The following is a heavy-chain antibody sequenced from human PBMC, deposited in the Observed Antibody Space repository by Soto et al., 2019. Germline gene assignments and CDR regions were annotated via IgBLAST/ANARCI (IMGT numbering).Heavy chain of an antibody. CDR2: INHSGST. D-gene: IGHD2-15*01. CDR3: AREGYCSGGSCYSRTLDY. J-gene: IGHJ4*02. Sequence: VQLKQWGAGLLKPSETLSLTCAVYGGSFSGYYWSWIRQPPGKGLEWLGEINHSGSTNYNPSLKSRVTISVDTSKNPFSRKLSSVTAADTAVYYCAREGYCSGGSCYSRTLDYWGQGTLVTVSS. CDR1: GGSFSGYY. V-gene: IGHV4-34*01.